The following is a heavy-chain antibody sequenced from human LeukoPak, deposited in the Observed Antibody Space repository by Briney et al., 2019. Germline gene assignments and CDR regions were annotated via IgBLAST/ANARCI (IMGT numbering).Heavy chain of an antibody. Sequence: GGSLGLSCAASGFTFSSYAMSWVRQAPGKGLEWVSAISGSGGSTYYADSVKGRFTISRDNSKNTLYLQMNSLRAEDTAVYYCAKDYDFWSGYPNWFDPWGQGTLVTVSS. CDR2: ISGSGGST. J-gene: IGHJ5*02. V-gene: IGHV3-23*01. D-gene: IGHD3-3*01. CDR1: GFTFSSYA. CDR3: AKDYDFWSGYPNWFDP.